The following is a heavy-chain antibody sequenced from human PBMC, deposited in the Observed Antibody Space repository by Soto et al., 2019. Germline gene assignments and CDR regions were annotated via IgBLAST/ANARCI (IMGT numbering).Heavy chain of an antibody. Sequence: QVQLVQSGAEVKKPGASVKVSCKTSGYIFTAYSMHWVRQAPGQGLEWMGVVNPSGGSAHYAQSLVGRVTLTRDTSPSTLYMELSSLRSEDTAVXXXXXEENCRGGTCYSEYFHHWGQGT. D-gene: IGHD2-15*01. CDR1: GYIFTAYS. J-gene: IGHJ1*01. CDR2: VNPSGGSA. V-gene: IGHV1-46*01. CDR3: XXEENCRGGTCYSEYFHH.